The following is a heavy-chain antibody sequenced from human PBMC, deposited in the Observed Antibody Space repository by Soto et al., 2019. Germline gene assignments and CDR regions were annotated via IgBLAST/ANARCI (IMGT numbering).Heavy chain of an antibody. CDR1: GFSFSGYA. V-gene: IGHV3-23*01. CDR2: ISGSGATT. J-gene: IGHJ4*01. Sequence: EVPLLESGGGSVQTGGSLRLSCAASGFSFSGYAMAWVRQAPGKGLEWVSGISGSGATTYYADSVKGRCTISRDNSKNTLSLQVNRLSAEDTAVYYCAKAGGGYTKWHFDSWGHGSLVTVSS. CDR3: AKAGGGYTKWHFDS. D-gene: IGHD5-12*01.